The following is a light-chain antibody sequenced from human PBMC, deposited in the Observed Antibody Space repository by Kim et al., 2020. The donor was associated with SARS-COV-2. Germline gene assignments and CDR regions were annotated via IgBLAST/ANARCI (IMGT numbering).Light chain of an antibody. J-gene: IGKJ1*01. V-gene: IGKV3-20*01. CDR1: QSVSTMY. CDR3: QQYEISPWT. Sequence: THGERPTPPCSTIQSVSTMYLTSYQQQTGQAPRLLIYGASTRATGIPDRFSGSGSGTDFTLTISRLEPEDCAVYYCQQYEISPWTFGQGTKV. CDR2: GAS.